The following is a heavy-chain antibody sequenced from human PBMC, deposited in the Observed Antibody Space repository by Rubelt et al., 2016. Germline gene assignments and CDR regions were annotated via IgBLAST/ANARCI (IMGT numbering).Heavy chain of an antibody. V-gene: IGHV3-30*03. CDR3: ARTTRGSNYGTQTVPDV. D-gene: IGHD4-11*01. CDR2: TSHDETNK. J-gene: IGHJ3*01. Sequence: GGGVVQPGRSLRLSCAASGFTFSSHGMHWVRQAPGKGLEWVAVTSHDETNKFYGDSVKGRFTISRDNSKNTLYLQMNNLRVDDTAVYFCARTTRGSNYGTQTVPDVWGQGTSVTVSS. CDR1: GFTFSSHG.